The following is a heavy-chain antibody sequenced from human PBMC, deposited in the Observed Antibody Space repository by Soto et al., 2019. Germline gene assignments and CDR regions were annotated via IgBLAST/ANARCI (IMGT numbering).Heavy chain of an antibody. D-gene: IGHD2-15*01. CDR1: GFTFDDYA. Sequence: EVQLVESGGGLLQPGRSLRLSCTASGFTFDDYAMHWVRQPPGKGLEWVSGISWNSGTTDYADSVKGRFTISRDNAKNSVYLQMNSLRTEDTALYYCAKDTATDLARWYFDLWGRGSLVTVSS. CDR2: ISWNSGTT. V-gene: IGHV3-9*01. CDR3: AKDTATDLARWYFDL. J-gene: IGHJ2*01.